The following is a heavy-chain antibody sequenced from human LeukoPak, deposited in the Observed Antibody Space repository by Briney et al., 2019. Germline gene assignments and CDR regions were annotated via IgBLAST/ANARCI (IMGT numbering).Heavy chain of an antibody. V-gene: IGHV4-39*01. CDR1: GGSISSSSYY. CDR3: ARSLDYYDSSGLMDY. D-gene: IGHD3-22*01. CDR2: IYYSGST. J-gene: IGHJ4*02. Sequence: SETLSLTRTVSGGSISSSSYYWGWIRQPPGKGLEWIGSIYYSGSTYYNPSLKGRVTISVDTSKNQFSLKLSSVTAADTAVYYCARSLDYYDSSGLMDYWGQGTLVTVSS.